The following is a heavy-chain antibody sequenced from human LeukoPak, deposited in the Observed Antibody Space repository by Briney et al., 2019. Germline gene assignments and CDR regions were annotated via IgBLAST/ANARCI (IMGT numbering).Heavy chain of an antibody. CDR2: ISGSGGST. V-gene: IGHV3-23*01. D-gene: IGHD6-6*01. Sequence: GGSLTLSCAASGFTFSSYPMSWVRPAPAKGLEWVSAISGSGGSTYYADSVKGRFTISRDNCKNTLYLQMNSLRAEDTAVYYCAKDQVHYGSSFQTGTQRGGYYYGMDVWGQGTTVTVSS. CDR1: GFTFSSYP. CDR3: AKDQVHYGSSFQTGTQRGGYYYGMDV. J-gene: IGHJ6*02.